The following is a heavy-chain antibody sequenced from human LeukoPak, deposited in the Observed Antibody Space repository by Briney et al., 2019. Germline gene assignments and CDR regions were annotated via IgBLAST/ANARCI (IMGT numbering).Heavy chain of an antibody. CDR3: TKDITAGGADV. CDR2: FSLDTDRI. D-gene: IGHD2-21*02. V-gene: IGHV3-9*01. J-gene: IGHJ6*02. Sequence: GGSLRLSCTVSGPSFEAYAMHWVRQGPGKGLEWVSGFSLDTDRIGYADSVKGRFTISRDKVKNSLYLEMNSLRVEDTALYYCTKDITAGGADVWGQGTTVTVS. CDR1: GPSFEAYA.